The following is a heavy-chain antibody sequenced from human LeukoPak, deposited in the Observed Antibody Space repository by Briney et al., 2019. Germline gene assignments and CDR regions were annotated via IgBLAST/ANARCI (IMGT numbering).Heavy chain of an antibody. CDR1: GFTFSNTW. CDR3: ATLTVRGVINI. D-gene: IGHD3-10*01. Sequence: VGSLRLSCAASGFTFSNTWMNWVRQAPGKGLEWVGRIQSETNGGTTEYAAPVKGRFTISRDDSNTTLYLQMNSLKTEDTAVYYCATLTVRGVINIWGQGTLVTGSP. J-gene: IGHJ4*02. CDR2: IQSETNGGTT. V-gene: IGHV3-15*01.